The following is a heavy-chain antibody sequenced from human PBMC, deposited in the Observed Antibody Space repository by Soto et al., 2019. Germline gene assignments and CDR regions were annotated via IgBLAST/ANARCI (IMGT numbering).Heavy chain of an antibody. CDR1: GGSISSGGYY. CDR2: IYYSGNT. J-gene: IGHJ6*02. D-gene: IGHD2-21*02. V-gene: IGHV4-31*03. CDR3: ARVCGGDCHYGMDV. Sequence: QVQLQESGPGLVKPSQTLSLTCTVSGGSISSGGYYWTWIRQHPGKGLEWIGYIYYSGNTYYNPSLKSRVTISVDTSKNQFSLKLSSVTAEDTAVYYVARVCGGDCHYGMDVWGQGTTVTVSS.